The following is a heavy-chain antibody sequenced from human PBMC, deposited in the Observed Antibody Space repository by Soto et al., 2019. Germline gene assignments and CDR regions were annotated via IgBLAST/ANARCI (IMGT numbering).Heavy chain of an antibody. D-gene: IGHD2-15*01. V-gene: IGHV3-21*01. CDR1: GLNFNSYT. CDR2: ISSSGYI. J-gene: IGHJ6*02. CDR3: ARDCSGGSCYPGMDV. Sequence: PGGSLRLSCAASGLNFNSYTLNWVRRAPGKRLEWLSSISSSGYIFSTDSVRGRFTISRDNAKNSVYLQINSLRAEDTAVYFCARDCSGGSCYPGMDVWGQGTTVTVS.